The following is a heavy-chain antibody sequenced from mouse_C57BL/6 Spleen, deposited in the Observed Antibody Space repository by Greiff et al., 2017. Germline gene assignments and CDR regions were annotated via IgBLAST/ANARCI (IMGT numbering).Heavy chain of an antibody. CDR1: GYAFSSSW. Sequence: LQESGPELVKPGASVKISCKASGYAFSSSWMNWVKQRPGKGLEWIGRIYPGEGDTNYNGKFKGKATLTGDKSSSTAYMQLSSLTSADSAVYFCARGFPYAMDYWGQGTSGTVSS. J-gene: IGHJ4*01. V-gene: IGHV1-82*01. CDR2: IYPGEGDT. CDR3: ARGFPYAMDY.